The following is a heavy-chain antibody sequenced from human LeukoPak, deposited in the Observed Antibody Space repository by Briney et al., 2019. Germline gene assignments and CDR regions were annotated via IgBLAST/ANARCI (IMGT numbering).Heavy chain of an antibody. D-gene: IGHD6-6*01. CDR2: IKEDGSEK. CDR3: AREIHSSSSDYFDY. Sequence: GGSLKLSCAASGFTFSSHWMSWVRQAPGKGLEWVANIKEDGSEKYYVDSVKGRFTISRDNSKNTLYLQMNSLRAEDTAVYYCAREIHSSSSDYFDYWGQGTLVTVSS. J-gene: IGHJ4*02. CDR1: GFTFSSHW. V-gene: IGHV3-7*01.